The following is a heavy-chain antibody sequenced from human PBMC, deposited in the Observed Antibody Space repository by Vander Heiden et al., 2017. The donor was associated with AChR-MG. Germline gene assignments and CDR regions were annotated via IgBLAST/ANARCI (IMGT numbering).Heavy chain of an antibody. CDR3: AKIWAWGTFDY. J-gene: IGHJ4*02. CDR1: GFTFSSYG. CDR2: ISYDGSNK. D-gene: IGHD3-16*01. Sequence: QVQLVESGGGVVQPGRSLRLSCPASGFTFSSYGMHWVRQGPGKGLEWVAVISYDGSNKYYADSVKGRFTISRDNSKNTLYLQMNSLRAEDTAVYCCAKIWAWGTFDYWGQGTLVTVSS. V-gene: IGHV3-30*18.